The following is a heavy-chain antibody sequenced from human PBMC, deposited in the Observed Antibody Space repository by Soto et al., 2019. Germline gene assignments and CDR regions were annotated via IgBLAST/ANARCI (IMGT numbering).Heavy chain of an antibody. D-gene: IGHD3-22*01. Sequence: GGRLGLSCAASEFTFSNYTMNRVRQAPRKELEWITNINSGSGTIYYADSVKGRFIVSRDNAKNSLYLQMNSLRDEDTAVYFCAGYYNFDYWGQGTLVTVSS. CDR1: EFTFSNYT. V-gene: IGHV3-48*02. CDR2: INSGSGTI. J-gene: IGHJ4*02. CDR3: AGYYNFDY.